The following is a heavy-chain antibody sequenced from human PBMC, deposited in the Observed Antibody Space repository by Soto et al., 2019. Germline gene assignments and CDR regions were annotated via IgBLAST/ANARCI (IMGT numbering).Heavy chain of an antibody. V-gene: IGHV4-4*02. CDR1: GGSISSSNW. J-gene: IGHJ4*02. Sequence: QVLLQESGPGLVKPSGTLALTCAVSGGSISSSNWWSWVRQPPRMGLEWIGEIYHSGSTNYNPSLKRRVTISVDKSKNQFSLKLSSVTAADTAVYYCARAGQDYYGSGSYYNGIDYWGQGTRVTVSS. CDR3: ARAGQDYYGSGSYYNGIDY. D-gene: IGHD3-10*01. CDR2: IYHSGST.